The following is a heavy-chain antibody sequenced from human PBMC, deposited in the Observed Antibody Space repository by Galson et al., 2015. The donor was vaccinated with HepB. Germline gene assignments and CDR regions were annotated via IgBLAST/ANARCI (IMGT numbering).Heavy chain of an antibody. Sequence: SVKVSCKASGYTFTSYGISWVRQAPGQGLEWMGWISAYNGNTNYAQKLQGRVTMTTDTSTSTAYMELRSLRSDDTAVYYCARDPGIVVVVAGDAFDIWGQGTMVTVSS. J-gene: IGHJ3*02. CDR3: ARDPGIVVVVAGDAFDI. V-gene: IGHV1-18*01. CDR1: GYTFTSYG. CDR2: ISAYNGNT. D-gene: IGHD2-15*01.